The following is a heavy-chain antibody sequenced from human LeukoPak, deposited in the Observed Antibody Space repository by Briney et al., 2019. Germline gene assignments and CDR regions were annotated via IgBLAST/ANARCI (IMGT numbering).Heavy chain of an antibody. CDR3: ARSGSWHAPTFDY. CDR2: IYSGGST. J-gene: IGHJ4*02. CDR1: GFTVSSNY. Sequence: GGSLRLSCAASGFTVSSNYMSWVRQAPGKGLEWVSVIYSGGSTYYADSVKGRFTISRDNSKNTLYLQMNSLRAEDTAVYYCARSGSWHAPTFDYWGQGTLVTVSS. V-gene: IGHV3-66*01. D-gene: IGHD1-26*01.